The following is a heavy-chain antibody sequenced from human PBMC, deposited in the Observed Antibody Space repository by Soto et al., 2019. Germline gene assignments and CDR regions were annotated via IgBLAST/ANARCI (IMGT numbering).Heavy chain of an antibody. CDR1: GYTFTGYY. CDR2: INPNSGGT. CDR3: ERDPGIALAARLYYFDS. Sequence: GASVKVSCKASGYTFTGYYMHWGRQAPGQGLEWMGWINPNSGGTNYAQKFQGWVTMTRDTSISTAYMELSRRRSDDTAVYYCERDPGIALAARLYYFDSWGKGTPVTVAS. J-gene: IGHJ4*02. V-gene: IGHV1-2*04. D-gene: IGHD6-19*01.